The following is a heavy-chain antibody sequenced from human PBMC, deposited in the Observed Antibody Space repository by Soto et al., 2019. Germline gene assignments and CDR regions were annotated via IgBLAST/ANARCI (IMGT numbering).Heavy chain of an antibody. CDR1: GFTFSSYA. V-gene: IGHV3-30-3*01. CDR2: ISYDGSNK. Sequence: QVQLVESGGGVVQPGRSLRLSCAASGFTFSSYAMHWVRQAPGKGLEWVAVISYDGSNKYYADSVKGRFTISRDNSKNTLYLQMNSLRAEDTAVYYGARENWNYSTDYGMDVW. J-gene: IGHJ6*01. CDR3: ARENWNYSTDYGMDV. D-gene: IGHD1-7*01.